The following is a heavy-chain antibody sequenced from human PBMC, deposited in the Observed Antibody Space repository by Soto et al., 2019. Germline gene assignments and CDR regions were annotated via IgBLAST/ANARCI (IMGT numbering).Heavy chain of an antibody. Sequence: SETLSLTCAVYGGSFSGYYWSWIRQPPGKGLEWIGEINHSGSTNYNPSLKSRVTISVDTSKNQFSLKLSSVTAADTAVYYCARGVRERRCSSTSCSYYYGMDVWGQGTTVTVS. CDR3: ARGVRERRCSSTSCSYYYGMDV. CDR1: GGSFSGYY. V-gene: IGHV4-34*01. CDR2: INHSGST. D-gene: IGHD2-2*01. J-gene: IGHJ6*02.